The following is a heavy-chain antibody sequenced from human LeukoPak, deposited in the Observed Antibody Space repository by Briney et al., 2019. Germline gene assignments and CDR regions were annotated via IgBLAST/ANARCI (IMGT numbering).Heavy chain of an antibody. V-gene: IGHV1-18*04. CDR2: ISAYNGNT. CDR1: GYTFTGYY. Sequence: ASVKVSCKASGYTFTGYYMHWVRQAPGQGLEWMGWISAYNGNTNYAQKLQGRVTMTTDTSTSTAYMELRSLRSDDTAVYYCARVLDFWSDLYPVYYFDYWGQGTLVTVSS. J-gene: IGHJ4*02. D-gene: IGHD3-3*01. CDR3: ARVLDFWSDLYPVYYFDY.